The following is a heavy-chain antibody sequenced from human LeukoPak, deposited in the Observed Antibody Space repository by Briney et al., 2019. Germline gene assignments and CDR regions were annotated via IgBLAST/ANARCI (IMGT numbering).Heavy chain of an antibody. CDR2: IIPIFGTA. CDR1: GYTFTSYD. J-gene: IGHJ2*01. D-gene: IGHD5-24*01. Sequence: SVKVSCKASGYTFTSYDVNWVRQAPGQGLEWMGGIIPIFGTANYAQKFQGRVTITADESTSTAYMELSSLRSDDTAVYYCAGRRDGYNEGYFDLWGRGTLVTVSS. V-gene: IGHV1-69*13. CDR3: AGRRDGYNEGYFDL.